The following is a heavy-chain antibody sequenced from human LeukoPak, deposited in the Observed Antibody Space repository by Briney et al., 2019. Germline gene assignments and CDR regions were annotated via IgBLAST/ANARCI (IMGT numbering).Heavy chain of an antibody. CDR3: ARDSLGYCSGGSCPLGY. J-gene: IGHJ4*02. CDR2: INWNGGST. CDR1: GFTFDDYG. V-gene: IGHV3-20*04. Sequence: GGSLRLSCAASGFTFDDYGMSWVRQAPGKGLEWVSGINWNGGSTGYADSVKGRFTISRDNAKNSLYLQMNSLRAEDTALYYCARDSLGYCSGGSCPLGYWGQGTLVTVS. D-gene: IGHD2-15*01.